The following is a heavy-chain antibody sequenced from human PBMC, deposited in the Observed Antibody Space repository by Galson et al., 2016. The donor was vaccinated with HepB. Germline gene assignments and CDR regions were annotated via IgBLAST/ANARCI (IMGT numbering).Heavy chain of an antibody. CDR2: IEQDGSAK. CDR3: ALGQGFLADS. CDR1: GFTFSSYW. V-gene: IGHV3-7*05. Sequence: SLRLSCAASGFTFSSYWMNWVRQAPGKGLEWVAIIEQDGSAKYYVDSLKGRFTISRDNAKNSLYLQMSSLRPEDTAVYYCALGQGFLADSWGQGTLVTVS. J-gene: IGHJ4*02.